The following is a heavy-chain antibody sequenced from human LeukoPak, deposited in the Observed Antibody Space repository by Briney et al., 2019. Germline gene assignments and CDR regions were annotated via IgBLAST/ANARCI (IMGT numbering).Heavy chain of an antibody. J-gene: IGHJ4*02. CDR2: ISYDGSNK. V-gene: IGHV3-30-3*01. CDR1: GFTFSNYA. CDR3: ARAEGVGYSYGTIDY. Sequence: GGSLRLSCAASGFTFSNYAMHWVRQAPGKGLEWVAVISYDGSNKYYADSVKGRFTISRDNSKNTLYLQMNSLRAEDTAVYYCARAEGVGYSYGTIDYWGQGTLVTVSS. D-gene: IGHD5-18*01.